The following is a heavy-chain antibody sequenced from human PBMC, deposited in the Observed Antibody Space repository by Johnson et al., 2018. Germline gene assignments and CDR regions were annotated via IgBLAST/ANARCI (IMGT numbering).Heavy chain of an antibody. CDR1: GFTFSSYA. D-gene: IGHD3-3*01. V-gene: IGHV3-30-3*01. J-gene: IGHJ6*02. CDR3: SGDREPSAAYYTKAYYYYYGMDV. Sequence: QVQLVQSGGGVVQPGRSLRLSCAASGFTFSSYAMHWVRQAPGKGLEWVAVISYDGSNKYYADSVKGRFTISRDNSKNTLYLQMNSLRAEDTAVYYCSGDREPSAAYYTKAYYYYYGMDVWGQGTTVTVSS. CDR2: ISYDGSNK.